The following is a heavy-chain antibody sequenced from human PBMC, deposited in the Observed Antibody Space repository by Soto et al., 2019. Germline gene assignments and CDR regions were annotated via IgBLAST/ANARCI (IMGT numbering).Heavy chain of an antibody. J-gene: IGHJ3*01. CDR3: ARDTMVAIGNAFDF. Sequence: QVKLVESGGDVVQPGRSLGLSCAASGFTFNTYLMHWVRQAPGKGLEWVAVISYDGSKKYYADSVKGRFTISRDNPENTLYLQMNSLRAEDTAMYYCARDTMVAIGNAFDFWGQGTMVTVSS. D-gene: IGHD3-10*01. CDR2: ISYDGSKK. CDR1: GFTFNTYL. V-gene: IGHV3-30-3*01.